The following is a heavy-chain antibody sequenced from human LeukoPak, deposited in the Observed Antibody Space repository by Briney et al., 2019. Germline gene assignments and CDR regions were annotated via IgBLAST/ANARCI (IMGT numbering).Heavy chain of an antibody. CDR3: AKNVLGSGSYSWYFDL. CDR1: GLTFSSYG. J-gene: IGHJ2*01. Sequence: GGSLRLSCATSGLTFSSYGLSWVREAPAKGLEWVSSSTGSGGTTHADSVRGRFTISRDNSKSTLYLQMNSLRVEDTAVYYCAKNVLGSGSYSWYFDLWGRGTLVTVSS. CDR2: STGSGGTT. D-gene: IGHD1-26*01. V-gene: IGHV3-23*01.